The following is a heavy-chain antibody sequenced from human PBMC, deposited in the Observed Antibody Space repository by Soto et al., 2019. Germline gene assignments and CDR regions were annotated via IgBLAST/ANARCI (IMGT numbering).Heavy chain of an antibody. CDR3: ARDARWVGATRWAFDI. J-gene: IGHJ3*02. V-gene: IGHV3-48*03. D-gene: IGHD1-26*01. CDR2: ISSSGRTI. CDR1: GFTSSSYE. Sequence: EVQLVESGGGLVQPGGSLRLSCAASGFTSSSYEMNWVRQAPGKGLEWVSYISSSGRTIYYADSVKGRFTISRDNAKNSVYLQMSSLRAEDTAVYYCARDARWVGATRWAFDIWGQGTMVTVSS.